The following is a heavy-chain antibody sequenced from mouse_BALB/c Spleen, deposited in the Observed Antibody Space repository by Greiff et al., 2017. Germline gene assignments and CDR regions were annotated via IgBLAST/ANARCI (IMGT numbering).Heavy chain of an antibody. J-gene: IGHJ4*01. CDR3: ASTVVAPMDY. D-gene: IGHD1-1*01. Sequence: EVMLVESGGGLVKPGGSLKLSCAASGFTFSDYYMYWVRQTPEKRLEWVATISDGGSYTYYPDSVKGRFTISRDNAKNNLYLQMSSLKSEDTAMYYCASTVVAPMDYWGQGTSVTVSS. V-gene: IGHV5-4*02. CDR2: ISDGGSYT. CDR1: GFTFSDYY.